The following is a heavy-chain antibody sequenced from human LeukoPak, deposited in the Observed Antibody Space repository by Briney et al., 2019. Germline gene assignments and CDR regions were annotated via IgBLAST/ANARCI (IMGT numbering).Heavy chain of an antibody. CDR1: GGTFSSYA. V-gene: IGHV1-69*05. CDR3: ARVSYGGNHPGPIDYYYYYMDV. Sequence: ASVKVSCKASGGTFSSYAISWVRQAPGQGLEWMGGIIPIFGTANYAQKFQGRVTITTDESTITAYMELSSLRSEDTAVYYCARVSYGGNHPGPIDYYYYYMDVWGKGTTVTVSS. J-gene: IGHJ6*03. D-gene: IGHD4-23*01. CDR2: IIPIFGTA.